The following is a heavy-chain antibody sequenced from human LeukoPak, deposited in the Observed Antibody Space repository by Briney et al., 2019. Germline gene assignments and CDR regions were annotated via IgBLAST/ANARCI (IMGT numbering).Heavy chain of an antibody. CDR2: IDSDGSGT. CDR1: GFTFSSYW. V-gene: IGHV3-74*01. Sequence: GGSLRLSCAASGFTFSSYWMHWVRQVPGKGLVWVSHIDSDGSGTTYADSVKGRFTISRDSATNTLYLQMNSLRAEDTAIYYCVRDGEYSHGIDFDYWGQGTLVTVSP. CDR3: VRDGEYSHGIDFDY. D-gene: IGHD5-18*01. J-gene: IGHJ4*02.